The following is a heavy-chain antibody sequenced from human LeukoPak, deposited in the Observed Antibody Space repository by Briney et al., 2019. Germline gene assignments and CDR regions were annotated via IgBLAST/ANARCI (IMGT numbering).Heavy chain of an antibody. Sequence: SETLSLTCTVSGGSISSYYWSWIRQPPGKGLEWIGSIYYSGSTYYNPSLKSRVTISVDTSKNQFSLKLSSVTAADTAVYYCARLRPYDFWSGYSDPDAFDIWGQGTMVTVSS. CDR2: IYYSGST. V-gene: IGHV4-59*05. CDR3: ARLRPYDFWSGYSDPDAFDI. CDR1: GGSISSYY. J-gene: IGHJ3*02. D-gene: IGHD3-3*01.